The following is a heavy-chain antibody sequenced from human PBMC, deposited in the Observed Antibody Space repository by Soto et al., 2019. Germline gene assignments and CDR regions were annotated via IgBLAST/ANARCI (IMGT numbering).Heavy chain of an antibody. J-gene: IGHJ3*02. CDR1: GYTFTSYG. V-gene: IGHV1-18*01. CDR2: ISAYNGNT. Sequence: QVQLVQSGAEVKKPGASVKVSCKASGYTFTSYGISWVRQAPGQGLEWMGWISAYNGNTNYAQKLQGRVTMTTDTPASTDYMELRSLRSDDTAVYYCARGDAVSGSYYRAFDIWGQGTMVTVSS. CDR3: ARGDAVSGSYYRAFDI. D-gene: IGHD1-26*01.